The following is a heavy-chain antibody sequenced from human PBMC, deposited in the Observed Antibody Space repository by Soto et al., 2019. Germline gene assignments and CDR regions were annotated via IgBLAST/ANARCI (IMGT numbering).Heavy chain of an antibody. Sequence: QLQLQESGPGLVKPSETLSLTCSVSGGSITSITYCWNWIRQPPGKGLEWIGSLCYSVIHYNPSIKSRVTISVDTSKNQVTLNLRSVTAADTAVYSCAKTEGNPWYYGMDVWGQGTAVIVSS. CDR3: AKTEGNPWYYGMDV. CDR2: LCYSVI. CDR1: GGSITSITYC. V-gene: IGHV4-39*01. J-gene: IGHJ6*02. D-gene: IGHD6-13*01.